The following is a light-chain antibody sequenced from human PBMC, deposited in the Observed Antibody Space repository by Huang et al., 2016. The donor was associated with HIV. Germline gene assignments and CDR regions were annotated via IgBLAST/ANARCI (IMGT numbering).Light chain of an antibody. CDR1: QGISNS. CDR3: QQYFTSPPLT. J-gene: IGKJ4*01. Sequence: DIQMTQSPSSLSASVGDRVTITCRASQGISNSLAWYQQKPGRAPKLLVYAASRLGSGVPSRCSGRGSGTDYTLTISRLQPEDFATYYCQQYFTSPPLTFGGGTKVEIK. CDR2: AAS. V-gene: IGKV1-NL1*01.